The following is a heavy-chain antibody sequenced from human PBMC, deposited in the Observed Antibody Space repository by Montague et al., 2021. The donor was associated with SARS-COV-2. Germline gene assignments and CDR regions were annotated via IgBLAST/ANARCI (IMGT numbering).Heavy chain of an antibody. Sequence: SLRLSCAASGFPFSIYAMTWVRQAPGKGLEWLSAIGSTGGSTYYADSVKGRFTISRDNSKNTLYLQMNSLRAEDTAVYYCAKGDTAMAPYNWFDPWGQGTLVNVSS. CDR3: AKGDTAMAPYNWFDP. CDR2: IGSTGGST. J-gene: IGHJ5*02. V-gene: IGHV3-23*01. CDR1: GFPFSIYA. D-gene: IGHD5-18*01.